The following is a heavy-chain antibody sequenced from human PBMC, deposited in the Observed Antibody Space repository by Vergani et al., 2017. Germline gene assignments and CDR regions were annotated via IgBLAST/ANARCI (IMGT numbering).Heavy chain of an antibody. V-gene: IGHV4-31*01. J-gene: IGHJ6*02. CDR2: IYYSGST. Sequence: QVQLQESGPGLVKPSQTLSLTCTVSGGSISSGGYYWSWIRQHPGKGLEWIGYIYYSGSTYYNPSLKSLVTISVDTSKNQFSLKLSSVTAADTAVYYCARASNRYNEHYYYGMDVWGQGTTVTVSS. CDR3: ARASNRYNEHYYYGMDV. D-gene: IGHD5-24*01. CDR1: GGSISSGGYY.